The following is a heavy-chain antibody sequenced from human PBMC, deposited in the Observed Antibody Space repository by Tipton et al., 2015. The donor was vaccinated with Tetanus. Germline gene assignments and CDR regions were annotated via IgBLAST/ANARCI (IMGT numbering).Heavy chain of an antibody. Sequence: QSGAEVKKPGASVKVSCKAFGYTLTGFYLHWVRQAPGQGLEWMGWILPKSGDTKFAQKFQGRVTMTRDTSLSATYLELSRLRSDDTAVYYCARSTGSGNYFDNWGQGILVAVSS. V-gene: IGHV1-2*02. CDR1: GYTLTGFY. CDR2: ILPKSGDT. D-gene: IGHD3-10*01. CDR3: ARSTGSGNYFDN. J-gene: IGHJ4*02.